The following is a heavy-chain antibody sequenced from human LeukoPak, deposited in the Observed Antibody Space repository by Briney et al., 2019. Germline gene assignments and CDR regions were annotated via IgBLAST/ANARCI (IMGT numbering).Heavy chain of an antibody. CDR2: IYYSGST. D-gene: IGHD1-1*01. Sequence: SETLSLTCTVSGGSISSYYWSWIRQPPGKGLEWIGYIYYSGSTNYNPSLKSRVTISVDTSKNQFSLKLSSVTAADTAVYYCARDERLRARGGPYNWNDNYYYYYMDVWGKGTTVTVSS. J-gene: IGHJ6*03. V-gene: IGHV4-59*01. CDR3: ARDERLRARGGPYNWNDNYYYYYMDV. CDR1: GGSISSYY.